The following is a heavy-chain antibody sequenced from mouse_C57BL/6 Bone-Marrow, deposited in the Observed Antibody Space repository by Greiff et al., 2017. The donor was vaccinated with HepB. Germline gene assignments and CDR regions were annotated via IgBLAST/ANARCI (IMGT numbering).Heavy chain of an antibody. D-gene: IGHD1-1*01. J-gene: IGHJ4*01. V-gene: IGHV1-80*01. CDR1: GYAFSSYW. CDR3: ARWGVVASYYAMDY. Sequence: VQLQQSGAELVKPGASVKISCKASGYAFSSYWMNWVKQRPGKGLEWIGQIYPGDGDTNYNGKFKGKATLTADKSSSTAYMQLSSLTSEDSAVYFCARWGVVASYYAMDYWGQGTSVTVSS. CDR2: IYPGDGDT.